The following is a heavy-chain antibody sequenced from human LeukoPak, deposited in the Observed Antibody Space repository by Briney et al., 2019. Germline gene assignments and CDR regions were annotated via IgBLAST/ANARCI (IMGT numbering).Heavy chain of an antibody. Sequence: PGGSLRLSCAASGFTFSSYGMHWARQAPGKGLEWVAVISYDGSNKYYAASVKGRFTISRDNSKKTLYLQMNSLRAEDTAVYYCARGGGRHVEYWGQGNLVTVSS. CDR1: GFTFSSYG. V-gene: IGHV3-30*03. J-gene: IGHJ4*02. D-gene: IGHD3-16*01. CDR3: ARGGGRHVEY. CDR2: ISYDGSNK.